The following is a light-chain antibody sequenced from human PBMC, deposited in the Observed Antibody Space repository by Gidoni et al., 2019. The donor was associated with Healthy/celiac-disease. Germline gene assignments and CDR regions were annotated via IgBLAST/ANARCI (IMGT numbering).Light chain of an antibody. J-gene: IGLJ2*01. V-gene: IGLV2-14*01. CDR2: EVS. CDR3: SSYTSSSTSHVV. CDR1: SSDVGCYNY. Sequence: QSALTQPASVSGSPGQSITISCTGTSSDVGCYNYVSWYQQHPGKAPKLMIYEVSTRPSGVSNRFSGSKSGNTASLTISGLQAEDEADYYCSSYTSSSTSHVVFGGGTKLTVL.